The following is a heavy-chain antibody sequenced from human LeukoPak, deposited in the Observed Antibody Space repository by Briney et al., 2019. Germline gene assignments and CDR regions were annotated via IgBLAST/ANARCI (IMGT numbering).Heavy chain of an antibody. J-gene: IGHJ3*02. CDR3: ARDQYFDWLLEGFAFDI. D-gene: IGHD3-9*01. CDR2: INANTGST. V-gene: IGHV1-18*01. CDR1: GYIFNTNG. Sequence: ASVKVSCKGSGYIFNTNGINWVRQAPGQGLEWMGWINANTGSTNYAQKFQGRVTMTTDTSASTAYMELSRLRSDDTAVYYCARDQYFDWLLEGFAFDIWGQGTMVTVSS.